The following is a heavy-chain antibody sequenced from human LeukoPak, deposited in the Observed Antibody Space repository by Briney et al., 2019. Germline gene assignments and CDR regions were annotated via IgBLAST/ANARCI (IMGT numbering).Heavy chain of an antibody. Sequence: SVKVSCKASGGTFSSYAISWVRQAPGQGLEWMGRIIPILGIANYAQKFQGRVTITADKSTSTAYMELSSLRSEDTAVYYCAYCSSTSCRCFDYWGQGTLVTVSP. V-gene: IGHV1-69*04. D-gene: IGHD2-2*01. J-gene: IGHJ4*02. CDR1: GGTFSSYA. CDR2: IIPILGIA. CDR3: AYCSSTSCRCFDY.